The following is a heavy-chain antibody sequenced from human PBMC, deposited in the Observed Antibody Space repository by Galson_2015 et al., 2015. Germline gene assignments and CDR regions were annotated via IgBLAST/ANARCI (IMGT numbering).Heavy chain of an antibody. CDR1: GFTFSTYA. J-gene: IGHJ4*02. Sequence: SLRLSCAASGFTFSTYAMHWVRQAPGMGLEWVAVISYDGSNTYYADSVKGRFTISRDNSKNTLYLQMNSLRAEDTAVYYCARDLRRASINGPDYWGQGTQVTVSS. CDR3: ARDLRRASINGPDY. V-gene: IGHV3-30-3*01. CDR2: ISYDGSNT. D-gene: IGHD5-12*01.